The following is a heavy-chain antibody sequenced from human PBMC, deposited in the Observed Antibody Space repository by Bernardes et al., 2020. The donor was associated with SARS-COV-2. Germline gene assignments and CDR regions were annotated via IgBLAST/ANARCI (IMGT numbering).Heavy chain of an antibody. V-gene: IGHV3-7*01. CDR3: ARIDDVTGRDY. J-gene: IGHJ4*02. D-gene: IGHD3-9*01. Sequence: GGSLRLSCAASGFTFSSYWMSWVRQAPGKGLEWVANIKGDGSQGSSVDSVRGRFAISRDNAKNLLYLQMDSLRAEDTAVYYCARIDDVTGRDYWGQGPLVTVSS. CDR2: IKGDGSQG. CDR1: GFTFSSYW.